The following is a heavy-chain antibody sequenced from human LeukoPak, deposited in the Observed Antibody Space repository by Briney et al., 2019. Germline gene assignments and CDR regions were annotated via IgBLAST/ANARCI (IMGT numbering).Heavy chain of an antibody. Sequence: PGGSLRLSCAASGFTFSTYWMHWVRQAPGKGLEWVSSIDISGGSTYYADSVKGRFTISRDNSKNTLYLQMNSLRGEDTALYFCANEVRPNDYWGQGTLVTVSS. J-gene: IGHJ4*02. CDR3: ANEVRPNDY. V-gene: IGHV3-23*01. CDR1: GFTFSTYW. CDR2: IDISGGST. D-gene: IGHD4/OR15-4a*01.